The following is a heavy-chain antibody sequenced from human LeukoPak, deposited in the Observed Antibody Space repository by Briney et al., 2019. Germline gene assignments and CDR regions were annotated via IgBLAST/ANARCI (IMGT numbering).Heavy chain of an antibody. CDR1: GFTFSSYG. Sequence: GGSLRLSCAASGFTFSSYGMNWVRQAPGKGLEWVSYISSSSSTIYYADSVKGRFTISRDNAQNSLYLQMNSLRAEDTAVYYCARDNEEGVSGTTLIRGSNFDYWGQGTLVTVSS. CDR3: ARDNEEGVSGTTLIRGSNFDY. D-gene: IGHD1-1*01. CDR2: ISSSSSTI. J-gene: IGHJ4*02. V-gene: IGHV3-48*04.